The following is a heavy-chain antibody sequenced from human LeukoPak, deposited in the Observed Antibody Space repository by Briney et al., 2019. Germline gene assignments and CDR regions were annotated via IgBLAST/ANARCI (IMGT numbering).Heavy chain of an antibody. D-gene: IGHD6-13*01. Sequence: SETLSLTCAVYGGSFSGYYWSWIRQPPGKGLEWIGEINHSGSTNYNPSLRSRVTISVDTSKNQFSLKLSSVTAADTAVYYCARGFCKSSSWFPAKGDNWFDPWGQGTLVTVSS. V-gene: IGHV4-34*01. CDR2: INHSGST. CDR1: GGSFSGYY. CDR3: ARGFCKSSSWFPAKGDNWFDP. J-gene: IGHJ5*02.